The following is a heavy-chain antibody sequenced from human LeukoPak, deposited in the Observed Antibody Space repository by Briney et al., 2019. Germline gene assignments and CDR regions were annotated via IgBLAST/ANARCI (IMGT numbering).Heavy chain of an antibody. D-gene: IGHD3-3*01. CDR3: ARDRESGYQDY. Sequence: GGSLRLSCVASGFTFSSYGMHWVRQAPGKGLEWVAFISYDGSNENIADSVKGRFIISRDNSKNTLYLQMNSLRAEDTAVYYCARDRESGYQDYWGQGTLVTVSS. J-gene: IGHJ4*02. CDR1: GFTFSSYG. V-gene: IGHV3-30*03. CDR2: ISYDGSNE.